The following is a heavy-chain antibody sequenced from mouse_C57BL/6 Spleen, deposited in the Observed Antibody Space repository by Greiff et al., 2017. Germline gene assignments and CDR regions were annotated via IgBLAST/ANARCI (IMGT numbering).Heavy chain of an antibody. Sequence: EVKLMESGGGLVQSGRSLRLSCATSGFTFSDFYMEWVRQAPGKGLEWIAASRNKANDYTTEYSASVKGRFIVSRDTSQSILYRQMNALRAEDTAIYYCARDASGRFYAMDYWGQGTSVTVSS. CDR1: GFTFSDFY. CDR3: ARDASGRFYAMDY. D-gene: IGHD4-1*01. CDR2: SRNKANDYTT. V-gene: IGHV7-1*01. J-gene: IGHJ4*01.